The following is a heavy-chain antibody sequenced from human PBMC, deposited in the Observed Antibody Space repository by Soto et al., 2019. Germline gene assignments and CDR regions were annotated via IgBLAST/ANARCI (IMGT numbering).Heavy chain of an antibody. CDR1: GFTFSSYS. CDR2: ISSSSSTI. CDR3: ASSHYCSSTSCYSLDY. D-gene: IGHD2-2*01. V-gene: IGHV3-48*01. Sequence: GGSLRLSCAASGFTFSSYSMNWVRQAPGKGLEWVSYISSSSSTIYYADSVKGRFTISRDNAKNSLYLQMNSLRAEDTAVYYCASSHYCSSTSCYSLDYWGQGTLVTVSS. J-gene: IGHJ4*02.